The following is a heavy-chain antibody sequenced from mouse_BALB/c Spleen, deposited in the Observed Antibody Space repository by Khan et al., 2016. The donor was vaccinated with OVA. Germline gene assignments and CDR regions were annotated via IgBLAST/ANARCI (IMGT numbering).Heavy chain of an antibody. V-gene: IGHV2-6-1*01. D-gene: IGHD2-10*01. CDR3: ARQPYYHYYIMDY. Sequence: QVQLKESGPGLVAPSQSLSITCTISGFSLTDYGVHWVRQPPGKGLEWLVVIWSDGSTTYNSALKSRLSIIKDNSKSQIFLKMNSIQTDDTAMYYCARQPYYHYYIMDYWGQGTSVTVSS. CDR2: IWSDGST. CDR1: GFSLTDYG. J-gene: IGHJ4*01.